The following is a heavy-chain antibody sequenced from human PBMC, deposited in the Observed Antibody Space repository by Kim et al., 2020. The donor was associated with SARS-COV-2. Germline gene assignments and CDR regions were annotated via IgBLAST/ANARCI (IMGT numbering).Heavy chain of an antibody. D-gene: IGHD6-19*01. CDR2: NK. V-gene: IGHV3-30*02. J-gene: IGHJ4*02. CDR3: AKEGVAVAFDY. Sequence: NKNNAGSVKGRLTITRDNATKSLYLQMTRLRAEDTAVYYCAKEGVAVAFDYWGQGTLVTVSS.